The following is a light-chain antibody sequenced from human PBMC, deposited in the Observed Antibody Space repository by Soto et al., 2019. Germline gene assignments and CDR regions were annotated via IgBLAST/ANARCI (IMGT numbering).Light chain of an antibody. CDR1: SSDVGGYNY. Sequence: QSVLTQPASVSGSPGQSITISCTGTSSDVGGYNYVSWYQQLPGKAPKLMIYDVSNRPSGVSNRFSGSKSGNTASLTISGLQAEGEADYYCSSYTSSLYVFGTGTKVTVL. J-gene: IGLJ1*01. V-gene: IGLV2-14*01. CDR2: DVS. CDR3: SSYTSSLYV.